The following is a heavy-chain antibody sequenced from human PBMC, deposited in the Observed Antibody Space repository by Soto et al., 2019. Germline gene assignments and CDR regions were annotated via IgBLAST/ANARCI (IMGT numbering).Heavy chain of an antibody. D-gene: IGHD6-13*01. CDR1: GGSISSSSYY. CDR2: IYYSGST. V-gene: IGHV4-39*01. Sequence: QLQLQESGPGLVKPSETLSLTCTVSGGSISSSSYYWGWIRQPPGKGLEWIGSIYYSGSTYYNPSLKSRVTISVDTSKNQFSLKLSSVTAADTAVYYCARHGTRALAAAVLRGGYFDYWGQGTLVTVSS. J-gene: IGHJ4*02. CDR3: ARHGTRALAAAVLRGGYFDY.